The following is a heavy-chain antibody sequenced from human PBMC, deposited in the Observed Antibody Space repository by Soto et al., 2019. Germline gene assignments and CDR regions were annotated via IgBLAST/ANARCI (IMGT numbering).Heavy chain of an antibody. CDR1: GGSISSSNW. CDR2: IYHSGST. Sequence: ASETLSLTCAVSGGSISSSNWWSWVRQPPGKGLEWIGEIYHSGSTNYNPSLKSRVTISVDKSKNQFSLKLSSVTAADTAVYYCARVYSGSYPWYFDYWGQGTLVTVSS. D-gene: IGHD1-26*01. V-gene: IGHV4-4*02. CDR3: ARVYSGSYPWYFDY. J-gene: IGHJ4*02.